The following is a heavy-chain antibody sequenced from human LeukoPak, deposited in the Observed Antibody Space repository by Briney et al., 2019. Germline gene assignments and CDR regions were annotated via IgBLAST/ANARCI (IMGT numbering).Heavy chain of an antibody. Sequence: SETLSLTCTVSGGSISGYYWSWIRQPPGKGLEWIGYIYYSGGTNYNPSLKSRVTMSVDTSKNQFSLKLSSVTAADTAVYYCARHLVGATGTGPFDYWGQGTLVTVSS. J-gene: IGHJ4*02. D-gene: IGHD1-26*01. CDR1: GGSISGYY. CDR2: IYYSGGT. V-gene: IGHV4-59*08. CDR3: ARHLVGATGTGPFDY.